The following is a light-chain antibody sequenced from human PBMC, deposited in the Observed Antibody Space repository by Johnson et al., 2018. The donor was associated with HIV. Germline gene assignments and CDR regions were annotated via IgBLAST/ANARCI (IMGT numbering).Light chain of an antibody. J-gene: IGLJ1*01. CDR1: SSTIGNNY. CDR2: ETT. CDR3: GSWDSSLSALYV. Sequence: QSVLTQPPSVSAAPGQKVTISCSGSSSTIGNNYVSWYQQFPGTAPKLLIYETTKRPSGIPDRLSGSKSGTSATLGITGLQTGDEADYYCGSWDSSLSALYVFGTGTKVAVL. V-gene: IGLV1-51*02.